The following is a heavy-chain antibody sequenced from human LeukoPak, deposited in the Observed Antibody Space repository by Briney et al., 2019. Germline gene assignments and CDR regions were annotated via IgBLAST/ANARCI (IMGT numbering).Heavy chain of an antibody. CDR2: FYNSDNS. CDR1: GGPITEYF. V-gene: IGHV4-4*07. CDR3: ARDYYDKSGLYGGFDF. Sequence: SETLSLTCTVSGGPITEYFCNWIRQPAGRGLEWIGRFYNSDNSNYNPSLKSRVTMSVDTSKNQFSLELRSVTAADTAVYYCARDYYDKSGLYGGFDFWGQGTLVTVSS. J-gene: IGHJ4*02. D-gene: IGHD3-22*01.